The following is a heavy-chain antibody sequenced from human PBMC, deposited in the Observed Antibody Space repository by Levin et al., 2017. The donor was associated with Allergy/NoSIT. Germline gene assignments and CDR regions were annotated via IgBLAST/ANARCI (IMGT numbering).Heavy chain of an antibody. CDR2: IIPMFGKA. V-gene: IGHV1-69*06. Sequence: ASVKVSCKAFGGTLSNNAISWVRQAPGQGLEWMGGIIPMFGKATYAQQFQGRVTITADKSTSTAYMQLSGLRSEDPAVYVCAGGGDRKGRWPYDAFELWGQGTVVAVSS. D-gene: IGHD7-27*01. J-gene: IGHJ3*01. CDR1: GGTLSNNA. CDR3: AGGGDRKGRWPYDAFEL.